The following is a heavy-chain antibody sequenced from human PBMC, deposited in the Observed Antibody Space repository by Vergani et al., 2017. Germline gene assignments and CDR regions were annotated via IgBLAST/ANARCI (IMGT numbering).Heavy chain of an antibody. J-gene: IGHJ4*02. Sequence: VQLVQSGAEVKKPGASVKVSCKASGYTFTGYYMHWVRQAPGKGLEWVSGISGSGVSAYYTDSVKGRFTISRDNSKNMLFLQMNNLRTEDTAIYYCASLYYNDWGQGTLVTVSS. D-gene: IGHD3-10*01. CDR1: GYTFTGYY. CDR2: ISGSGVSA. CDR3: ASLYYND. V-gene: IGHV3-23*04.